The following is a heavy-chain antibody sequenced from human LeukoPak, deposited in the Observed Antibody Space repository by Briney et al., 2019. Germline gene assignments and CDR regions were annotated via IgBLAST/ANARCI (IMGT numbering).Heavy chain of an antibody. CDR2: IYYSGST. D-gene: IGHD2-2*01. V-gene: IGHV4-39*01. CDR3: ARQYCTSSNCDRGFFQH. J-gene: IGHJ1*01. Sequence: PSETLSLTCTVSGGSISSSSYSWGWIRQPPGKGLECIGSIYYSGSTYYNPSLKSRVTISVDTSKNQFSLKLSSVTATDTAVYYCARQYCTSSNCDRGFFQHWGQGTLVTVSS. CDR1: GGSISSSSYS.